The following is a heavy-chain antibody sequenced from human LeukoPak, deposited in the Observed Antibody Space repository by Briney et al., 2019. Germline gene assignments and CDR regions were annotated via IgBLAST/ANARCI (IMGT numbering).Heavy chain of an antibody. V-gene: IGHV1-18*01. CDR3: ARDRSSGWSYFDY. CDR2: INTYNGNT. CDR1: GYIFSSYG. J-gene: IGHJ4*02. D-gene: IGHD6-19*01. Sequence: ASVKVSCKASGYIFSSYGISWVRQAPGQGLEWMGWINTYNGNTKYAQKAQGRVTMTTDTSTSTAYMELSRLRSDDTAVYYCARDRSSGWSYFDYWGQGTLVTVSS.